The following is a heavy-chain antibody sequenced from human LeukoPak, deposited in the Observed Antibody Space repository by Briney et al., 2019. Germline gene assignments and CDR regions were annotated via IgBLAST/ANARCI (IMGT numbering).Heavy chain of an antibody. J-gene: IGHJ4*02. D-gene: IGHD2-2*01. CDR1: GGTFSSYA. CDR2: INPNSGGT. V-gene: IGHV1-2*02. Sequence: ASVKVSCKASGGTFSSYAISWVRQAPGQGLEWMGGINPNSGGTNYAQKFQGRVTMTRDTSISTAYMELSRLRSDDTAVYYCARVGPRYCSSTSCYDYWGQGTLVTVSS. CDR3: ARVGPRYCSSTSCYDY.